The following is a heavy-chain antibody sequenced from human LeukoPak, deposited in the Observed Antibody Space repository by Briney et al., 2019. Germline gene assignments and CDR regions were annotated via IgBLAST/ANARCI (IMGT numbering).Heavy chain of an antibody. CDR3: ARGPSQDCSSTSCYVFDP. V-gene: IGHV1-8*03. CDR2: MNPNSGNT. CDR1: GYTFTSYD. J-gene: IGHJ5*02. D-gene: IGHD2-2*01. Sequence: ASVKVSCKASGYTFTSYDINWVRQATGQGLEWMGWMNPNSGNTGYAQKFQGRVTITRNTSISTAYMELSSLRSEDTAVYYCARGPSQDCSSTSCYVFDPWGQGTLVTVSS.